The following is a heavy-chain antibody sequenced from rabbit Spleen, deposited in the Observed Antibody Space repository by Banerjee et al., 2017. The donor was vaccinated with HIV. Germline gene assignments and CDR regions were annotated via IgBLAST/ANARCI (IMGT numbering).Heavy chain of an antibody. CDR1: GFDLNNYF. V-gene: IGHV1S45*01. CDR3: ARGDVSVDYYKL. CDR2: IYTGSSGST. D-gene: IGHD2-1*01. J-gene: IGHJ4*01. Sequence: QEQLEESGGGLVKPGGTLTLTCKASGFDLNNYFMCWVRQAPGKGLEWIACIYTGSSGSTYYASWAKGRFTISKTSSTTVTLQMTSLTAADTATYFCARGDVSVDYYKLWGPGTLVTVS.